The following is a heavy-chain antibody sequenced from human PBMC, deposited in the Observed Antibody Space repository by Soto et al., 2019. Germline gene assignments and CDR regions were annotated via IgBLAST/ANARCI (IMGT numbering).Heavy chain of an antibody. J-gene: IGHJ6*02. Sequence: LSLTCSVSGGSMRSYYWNWLRQPAGKGLEWIGRIYSRGDTNYNPSVKSRVTMSVDTSKNEFSLRLNSVTAADTAVYYCAGIGEDVYYGMDVWGQGTTVNVSS. D-gene: IGHD2-21*01. CDR3: AGIGEDVYYGMDV. V-gene: IGHV4-4*07. CDR1: GGSMRSYY. CDR2: IYSRGDT.